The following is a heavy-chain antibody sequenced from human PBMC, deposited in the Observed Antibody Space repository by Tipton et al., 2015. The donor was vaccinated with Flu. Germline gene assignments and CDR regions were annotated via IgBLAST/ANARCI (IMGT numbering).Heavy chain of an antibody. CDR3: ARVIAANAYDI. D-gene: IGHD5-12*01. J-gene: IGHJ3*02. CDR1: GEALGSNYY. V-gene: IGHV4-38-2*01. CDR2: IHRGGSP. Sequence: GEALGSNYYWGWIRQPPGKGLEWIGNIHRGGSPYHNPSLKSRVTISIDTSKNQFSLKVFSVTAADTAVYYCARVIAANAYDIWGQGTVVTVSP.